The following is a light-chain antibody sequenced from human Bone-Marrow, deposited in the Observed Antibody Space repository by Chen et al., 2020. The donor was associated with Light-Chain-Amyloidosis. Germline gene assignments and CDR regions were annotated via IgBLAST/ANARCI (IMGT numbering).Light chain of an antibody. CDR2: RDT. CDR3: QSADRSSTYEVI. Sequence: SYKLTPPPSVSVSPGQPARITCSGDDLPTKYAYWYQQKPGQAPVLVIHRDTERPSGISERFSGSSSGTTATLTISGVQAEDEADYHCQSADRSSTYEVIFGGGTKLTVL. V-gene: IGLV3-25*03. J-gene: IGLJ2*01. CDR1: DLPTKY.